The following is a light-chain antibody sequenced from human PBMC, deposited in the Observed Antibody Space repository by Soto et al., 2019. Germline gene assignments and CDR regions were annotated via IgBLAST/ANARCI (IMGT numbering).Light chain of an antibody. CDR2: GAS. CDR3: QQYGGSPLT. Sequence: EIVLTQSPGTLSLSPGDTATLSCRASQSVPTNYLAWYQQKPGQAPSLLIYGASRRATGIPDRFSGSGSGTDFTLTTTLEPEDFAVYYCQQYGGSPLTFGGGTKVEI. J-gene: IGKJ4*01. CDR1: QSVPTNY. V-gene: IGKV3-20*01.